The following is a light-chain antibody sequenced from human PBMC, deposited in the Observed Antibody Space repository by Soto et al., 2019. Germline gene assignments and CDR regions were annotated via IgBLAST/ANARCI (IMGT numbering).Light chain of an antibody. V-gene: IGKV3-20*01. CDR3: QQYNNWPRT. CDR1: QSVSSSY. CDR2: GAS. Sequence: EIVLTQSPGTLSLSPGERATLSCRASQSVSSSYLAWYQQKPGQAPRLVIYGASSRATGIPDRFSGSGSGTEFTLTINSLQSEDFAVYYCQQYNNWPRTFGQGTKVDIK. J-gene: IGKJ1*01.